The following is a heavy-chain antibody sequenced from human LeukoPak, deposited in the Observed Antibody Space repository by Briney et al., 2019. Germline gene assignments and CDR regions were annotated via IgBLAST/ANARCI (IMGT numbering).Heavy chain of an antibody. V-gene: IGHV1-46*01. CDR1: GYTFIIYY. J-gene: IGHJ4*02. D-gene: IGHD3-10*01. CDR2: INPSGGST. CDR3: GREGGVLGFGELVY. Sequence: ASVKLSFKSSGYTFIIYYMHWVRQAPGQGLEWMGIINPSGGSTSNAQRFQDRVTMTRDTSTSTVYMELSNLRSEDTAVYFWGREGGVLGFGELVYWGRGTLVTVSS.